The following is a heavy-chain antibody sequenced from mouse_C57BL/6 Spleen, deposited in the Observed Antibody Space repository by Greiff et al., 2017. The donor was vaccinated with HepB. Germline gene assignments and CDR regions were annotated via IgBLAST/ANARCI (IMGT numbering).Heavy chain of an antibody. CDR3: ARRITGTRYFDV. Sequence: QVQLQQPGAELVKPGASVKLSCKASGYTFTSYWMQWVKQRPGQGLEWIGEIDPSDSYTNYNQKFKGKATLTVDPSSSTAYLQLSSLTSEDSAVYYCARRITGTRYFDVWGTGTTVTVSS. D-gene: IGHD4-1*01. CDR1: GYTFTSYW. J-gene: IGHJ1*03. V-gene: IGHV1-50*01. CDR2: IDPSDSYT.